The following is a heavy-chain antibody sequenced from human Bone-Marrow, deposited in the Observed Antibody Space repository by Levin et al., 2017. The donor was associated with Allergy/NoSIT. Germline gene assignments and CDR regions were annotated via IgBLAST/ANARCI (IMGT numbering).Heavy chain of an antibody. CDR2: INEDGNVI. V-gene: IGHV3-74*01. J-gene: IGHJ4*01. CDR1: GFRVNNYW. CDR3: SKDTFGGEDQ. Sequence: GASVKVSCAGSGFRVNNYWMHWVRQAPGEGLEWVSRINEDGNVINYADSVKGRFTIYRDNAKNTLYLHMNSLRVGDTAVYFCSKDTFGGEDQWGQGTLVTVSS. D-gene: IGHD3-16*01.